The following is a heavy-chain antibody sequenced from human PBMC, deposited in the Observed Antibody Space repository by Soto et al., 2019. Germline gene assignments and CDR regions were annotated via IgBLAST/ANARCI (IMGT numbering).Heavy chain of an antibody. CDR1: GFSLSTSGMC. D-gene: IGHD3-22*01. Sequence: SGPTLVNPTQTLTLTCTSSGFSLSTSGMCVSWIRQPPGKALEWLALIDWDDDKYYSTSLKTRLTISKDTSKNQVVLTMTNMDPVDTATYYCARVPPPPDSSGYLVFDYWGQGTMVTVSS. CDR2: IDWDDDK. CDR3: ARVPPPPDSSGYLVFDY. J-gene: IGHJ4*02. V-gene: IGHV2-70*01.